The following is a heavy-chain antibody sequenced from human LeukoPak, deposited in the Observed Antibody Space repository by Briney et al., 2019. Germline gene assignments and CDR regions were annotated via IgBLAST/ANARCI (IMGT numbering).Heavy chain of an antibody. Sequence: SQTLSLTCTVSGYSISSGYYWGWIRQPPGKGLEWIGSIYHSGSTYYNPSLKSRVTISVDTSKNQFSLKLSSVTAADTAVYYCGRGGYYDSSGYYYEDWYFDLWGRGTLVTVSS. CDR2: IYHSGST. CDR1: GYSISSGYY. J-gene: IGHJ2*01. CDR3: GRGGYYDSSGYYYEDWYFDL. V-gene: IGHV4-38-2*02. D-gene: IGHD3-22*01.